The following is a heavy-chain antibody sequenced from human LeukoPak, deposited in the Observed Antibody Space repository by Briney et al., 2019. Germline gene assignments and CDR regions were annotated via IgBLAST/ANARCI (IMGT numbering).Heavy chain of an antibody. CDR2: INTNTGNP. D-gene: IGHD3-22*01. V-gene: IGHV7-4-1*02. J-gene: IGHJ6*03. Sequence: ASVKVSCKASGYTFTSYAMNWVRQAPGQGLEWMGWINTNTGNPTDAQGFTGRFVFSLDTSVSTAYLQISSLKAEDTAVYYCARGHDSSGYHLYYYYYYMDVWGKGTTVTVSS. CDR3: ARGHDSSGYHLYYYYYYMDV. CDR1: GYTFTSYA.